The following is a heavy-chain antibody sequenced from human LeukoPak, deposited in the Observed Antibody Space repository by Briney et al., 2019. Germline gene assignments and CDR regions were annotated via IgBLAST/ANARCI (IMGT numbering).Heavy chain of an antibody. D-gene: IGHD3-10*01. Sequence: SETLSLTCTVSGDSISNSVSYYWGWIRQPPGNGLEWIGSIYYSGRTDYNPSLESRVTISVDTSKNQFSLNLRSVTAADTGVYYCARQTYYHGSGSYPWFDPWGQGTLVTVSS. CDR2: IYYSGRT. J-gene: IGHJ5*02. CDR1: GDSISNSVSYY. V-gene: IGHV4-39*01. CDR3: ARQTYYHGSGSYPWFDP.